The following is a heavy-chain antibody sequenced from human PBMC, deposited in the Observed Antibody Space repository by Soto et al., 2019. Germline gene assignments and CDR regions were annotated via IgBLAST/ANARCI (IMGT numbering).Heavy chain of an antibody. CDR1: GGTFSSYA. V-gene: IGHV1-69*13. CDR3: ARDRDGYNYYFDY. D-gene: IGHD5-12*01. J-gene: IGHJ4*02. Sequence: SVKVSCKASGGTFSSYAISWVRQAPGQGLEWMGGIIPIFGTANYAQKFQGRVTITADESTSTAYMELSSLRSEDTAVYYCARDRDGYNYYFDYWGQGTLVTVSS. CDR2: IIPIFGTA.